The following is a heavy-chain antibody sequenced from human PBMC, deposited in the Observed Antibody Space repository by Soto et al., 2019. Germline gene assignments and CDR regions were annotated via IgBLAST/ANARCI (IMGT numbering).Heavy chain of an antibody. V-gene: IGHV1-46*01. CDR2: INPSGIST. Sequence: QVQLVQSGAEVKKPGASVKVSCKTSVYSFPNYYLHWVRKAPGQGLEWMGLINPSGISTSYAQKFHGRVTMTRFTSTSTVYRDMISIRSADTAVYYWAMSDNVVVAASRPVYCDYWGQGTLVTVSS. CDR3: AMSDNVVVAASRPVYCDY. J-gene: IGHJ4*02. D-gene: IGHD2-15*01. CDR1: VYSFPNYY.